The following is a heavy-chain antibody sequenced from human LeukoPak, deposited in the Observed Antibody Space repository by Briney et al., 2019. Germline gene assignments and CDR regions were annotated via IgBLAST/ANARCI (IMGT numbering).Heavy chain of an antibody. CDR3: ARLTTVTTFQR. D-gene: IGHD4-11*01. CDR2: IIPILGIA. J-gene: IGHJ4*02. Sequence: SVKVSCKASGGTFSSYTSSWVRQAAGQGLEWMGRIIPILGIANYAQKFQGRVTITADKSTSTAYMELSSLRSENTAVYYCARLTTVTTFQRWGQGTLVTVSS. CDR1: GGTFSSYT. V-gene: IGHV1-69*02.